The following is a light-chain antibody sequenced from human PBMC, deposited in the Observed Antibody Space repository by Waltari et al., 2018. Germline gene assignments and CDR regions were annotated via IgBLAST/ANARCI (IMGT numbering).Light chain of an antibody. CDR2: GAS. CDR1: QSTWSH. V-gene: IGKV1-39*01. J-gene: IGKJ2*01. CDR3: QQSYHIPYT. Sequence: DVQMTQSPSSLSASVGDRVTITCRASQSTWSHLNWYQQKPGKAPKSLMYGASTLQGGVPSRFSGSGSGTDFTLTISSLQPEDSATYYCQQSYHIPYTFGQGTKLEIK.